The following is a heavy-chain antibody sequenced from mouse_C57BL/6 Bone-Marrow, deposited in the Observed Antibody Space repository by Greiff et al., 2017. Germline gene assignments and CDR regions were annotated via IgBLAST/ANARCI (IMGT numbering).Heavy chain of an antibody. CDR1: GYTFTSYW. J-gene: IGHJ1*03. Sequence: VQLQQPGAELVKPGASVKLSCKASGYTFTSYWMHWVKQRPGQGLEWIGMIHPNSGSTNYNEKFKSKATLTVDKSSSTAYMQLSSLTSEDAAVYYCARGKSYWYFDVWGTGTAVTVSS. V-gene: IGHV1-64*01. CDR3: ARGKSYWYFDV. CDR2: IHPNSGST.